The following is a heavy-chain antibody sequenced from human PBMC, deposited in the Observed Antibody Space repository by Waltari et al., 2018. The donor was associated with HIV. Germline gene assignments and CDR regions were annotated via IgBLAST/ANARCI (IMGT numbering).Heavy chain of an antibody. J-gene: IGHJ6*02. D-gene: IGHD4-4*01. V-gene: IGHV3-30*04. CDR3: ARVDTTTTVTTYYYGMDV. CDR2: ISYDGSNK. CDR1: GFTFSSYA. Sequence: QVQLVESGGGVVQPGRSLRLSCAASGFTFSSYAMHWVRQAPGKGLEWVAVISYDGSNKYEANSVKGRFTISRDNSKNTLYLQMNSLRAEDTAVYYCARVDTTTTVTTYYYGMDVWGQGTTVTVSS.